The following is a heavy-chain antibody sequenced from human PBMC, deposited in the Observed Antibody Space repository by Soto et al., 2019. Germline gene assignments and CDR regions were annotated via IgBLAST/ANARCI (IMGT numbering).Heavy chain of an antibody. CDR1: GFTFSSYG. D-gene: IGHD4-4*01. CDR2: IWYDGSNK. V-gene: IGHV3-33*01. J-gene: IGHJ5*02. CDR3: ARESGALTVTRYNWFYP. Sequence: QVQLVESGGGVVQPGRSLRLSCAASGFTFSSYGMHWVRQAPGKGLDWVAVIWYDGSNKYYADSVKCRFTISRDNSKNTLYLKMNSLRAEDTAVYYCARESGALTVTRYNWFYPWGQGTLVTGSS.